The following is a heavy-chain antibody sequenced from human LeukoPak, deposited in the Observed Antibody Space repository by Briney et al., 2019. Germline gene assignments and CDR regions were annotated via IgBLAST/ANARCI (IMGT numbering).Heavy chain of an antibody. CDR2: INPKTGGT. CDR1: GYTFTGYY. J-gene: IGHJ4*02. D-gene: IGHD1-14*01. CDR3: ARATAENDH. Sequence: ASVKVSCKAFGYTFTGYYMHWVRQAPGQGLEWMGWINPKTGGTSYAQKFRGRVTMTRDTSISTVNMELSRLTSDDTAVYYCARATAENDHWGQGTLVTVSS. V-gene: IGHV1-2*02.